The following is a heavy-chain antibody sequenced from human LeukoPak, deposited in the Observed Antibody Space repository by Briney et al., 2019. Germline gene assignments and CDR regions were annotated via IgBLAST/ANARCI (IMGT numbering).Heavy chain of an antibody. CDR2: IYYSGST. J-gene: IGHJ4*02. Sequence: SETLSLTCTVSGGSISSYYWSWIRQPPGKGLEWIGYIYYSGSTNYNPSLKSRVTISVDTSKNQFSLKLSSVTAADTAVYYCARDSGDLRDFPFDYWGQGTLVTVSS. CDR1: GGSISSYY. CDR3: ARDSGDLRDFPFDY. V-gene: IGHV4-59*01. D-gene: IGHD4-17*01.